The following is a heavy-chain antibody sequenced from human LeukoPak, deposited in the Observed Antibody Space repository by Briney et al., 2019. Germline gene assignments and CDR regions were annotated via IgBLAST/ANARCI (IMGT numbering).Heavy chain of an antibody. Sequence: GGSLRLSCAASGFTFSNHYMTWIRQAPGKGLEWVSYISSNSRTISYADSVKGRFTISRDNAKNSLFLQMNSLRAEDTAVYYCARDMSYDSSAYHHYYLDYWGQGTLVTVSS. CDR2: ISSNSRTI. J-gene: IGHJ4*02. CDR1: GFTFSNHY. CDR3: ARDMSYDSSAYHHYYLDY. D-gene: IGHD3-22*01. V-gene: IGHV3-11*01.